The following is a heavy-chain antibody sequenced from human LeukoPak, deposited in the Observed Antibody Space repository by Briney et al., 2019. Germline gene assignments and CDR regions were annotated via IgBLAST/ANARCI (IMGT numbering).Heavy chain of an antibody. CDR2: INHSGST. J-gene: IGHJ4*02. CDR1: GGSFSGYY. D-gene: IGHD5-24*01. Sequence: PSETLSLTCAVYGGSFSGYYWSWIRQPPGKGLEWIGEINHSGSTNYNPSLKSRVTISVDTSKNQFSLKLSSVTAADTAVYYCARAGDGYSSLDYWGQGTLVTVSS. CDR3: ARAGDGYSSLDY. V-gene: IGHV4-34*01.